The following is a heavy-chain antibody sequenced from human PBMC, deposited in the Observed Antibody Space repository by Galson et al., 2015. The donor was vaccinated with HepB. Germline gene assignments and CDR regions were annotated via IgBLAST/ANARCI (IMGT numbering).Heavy chain of an antibody. Sequence: SVKVSCKASGYTFTSYAMHWVRQAPGQRLEWMGWINAGNGNTKYSQKFQGRVTITRDTSASTAYMELSSLRSEDTAVYYCAALNIVVVPAAIAVDDDAFDIWGQGTMVTVSS. D-gene: IGHD2-2*01. J-gene: IGHJ3*02. CDR3: AALNIVVVPAAIAVDDDAFDI. CDR2: INAGNGNT. V-gene: IGHV1-3*01. CDR1: GYTFTSYA.